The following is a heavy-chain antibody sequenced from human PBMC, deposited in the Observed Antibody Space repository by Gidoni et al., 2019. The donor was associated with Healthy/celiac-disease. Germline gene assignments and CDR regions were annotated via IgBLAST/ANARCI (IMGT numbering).Heavy chain of an antibody. Sequence: VQLVASGGGVVQPGGSLRRSCEASGFTFSSYAIHWVRQAPGQGLEWVAVISYDGSNKYYADSVKGRFTISRDNSKNTLYLQMNSLRAEDTAVYYCARGGYNWNYPSVDYWGQGTLVTVSS. J-gene: IGHJ4*02. CDR2: ISYDGSNK. V-gene: IGHV3-30-3*01. CDR1: GFTFSSYA. CDR3: ARGGYNWNYPSVDY. D-gene: IGHD1-7*01.